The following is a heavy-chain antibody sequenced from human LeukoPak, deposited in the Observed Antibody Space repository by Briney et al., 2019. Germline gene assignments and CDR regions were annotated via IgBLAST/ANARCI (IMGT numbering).Heavy chain of an antibody. V-gene: IGHV4-39*01. CDR1: GGSISSSSYY. CDR2: IYYSGGT. J-gene: IGHJ4*02. D-gene: IGHD2-2*01. CDR3: ARHYIGYCSSTSCYGSYYLDY. Sequence: PSETLSLTCTVSGGSISSSSYYWGWIRQPPGKGLEWIGSIYYSGGTYYNPSLKSRVTISVDTSKNQFSLKLSSVTAADTAVYYCARHYIGYCSSTSCYGSYYLDYWGQGTLVTVSS.